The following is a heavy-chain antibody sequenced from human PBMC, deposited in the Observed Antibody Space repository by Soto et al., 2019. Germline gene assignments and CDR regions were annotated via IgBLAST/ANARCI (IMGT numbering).Heavy chain of an antibody. D-gene: IGHD3-10*01. Sequence: QVQLQQWGAGLLKPSETLSLTCAVYGGSFSGYYWSWIRQPPGKGLEWIGEINHSGSTNYNPSLKSRVTISVDTSKNQFSLKLSSVTAADTAVYYCARLVWAPGPGGRELRRWFGLDYWGQGTLVTVSS. V-gene: IGHV4-34*01. CDR2: INHSGST. J-gene: IGHJ4*02. CDR3: ARLVWAPGPGGRELRRWFGLDY. CDR1: GGSFSGYY.